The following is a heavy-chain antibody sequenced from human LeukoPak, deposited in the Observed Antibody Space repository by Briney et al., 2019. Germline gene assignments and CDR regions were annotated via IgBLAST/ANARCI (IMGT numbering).Heavy chain of an antibody. CDR1: GYTFTSYY. CDR3: ARTLVRMEWLFTPGWFDP. Sequence: ASVKVSCKASGYTFTSYYMHWVRQAPGQGLEWMGIINPSGGSTSYAQKFQGRVTMTRDTSTSTVYMELSSLRSEDTAVYYCARTLVRMEWLFTPGWFDPWGQGTLVTVSS. J-gene: IGHJ5*02. D-gene: IGHD3-3*01. CDR2: INPSGGST. V-gene: IGHV1-46*01.